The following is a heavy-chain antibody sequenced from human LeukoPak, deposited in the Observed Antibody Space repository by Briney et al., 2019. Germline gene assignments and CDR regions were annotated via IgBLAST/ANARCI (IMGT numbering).Heavy chain of an antibody. CDR2: ISGSGGST. D-gene: IGHD3-22*01. V-gene: IGHV3-23*01. J-gene: IGHJ2*01. CDR1: GFTFTTYA. Sequence: GGSLRLSCAASGFTFTTYAMNWVRHAPGKGLEWVSVISGSGGSTYYADSVKGRFTIPRDNSKNTLYLEVNSLRAEDTAVYYRATAFYFDSSGPYWYFDLWGRGTLVTVSS. CDR3: ATAFYFDSSGPYWYFDL.